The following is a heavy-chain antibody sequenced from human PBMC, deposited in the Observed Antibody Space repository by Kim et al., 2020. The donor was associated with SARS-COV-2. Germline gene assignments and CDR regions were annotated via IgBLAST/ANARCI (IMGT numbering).Heavy chain of an antibody. Sequence: SETLSLTCTVSGGSISSYYWSWIRQPPGKGLEWIGYIYYSGSTNYNPSLKSRVTISVDTSKNQFSLKPSSVTAADTAVYYCARQSSGWYGGDYYYYGMDVWGQGTTVTVSS. V-gene: IGHV4-59*08. CDR3: ARQSSGWYGGDYYYYGMDV. D-gene: IGHD6-19*01. CDR2: IYYSGST. J-gene: IGHJ6*02. CDR1: GGSISSYY.